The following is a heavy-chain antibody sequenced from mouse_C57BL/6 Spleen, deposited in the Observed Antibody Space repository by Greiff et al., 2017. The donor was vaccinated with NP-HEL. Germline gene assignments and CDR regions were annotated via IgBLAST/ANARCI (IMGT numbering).Heavy chain of an antibody. CDR2: IDPSDSYT. J-gene: IGHJ1*03. CDR1: GYTFTSYW. Sequence: QVHVKQPGAELVMPGASVKLSCKASGYTFTSYWMHWVKQRPGQGLEWIGEIDPSDSYTNYNQKFKGKSTLTVDKSSSTAYMQLSSLTSEDSAVYYCAREGTGRVDFDVWGTGTTVTVSS. CDR3: AREGTGRVDFDV. D-gene: IGHD1-1*01. V-gene: IGHV1-69*01.